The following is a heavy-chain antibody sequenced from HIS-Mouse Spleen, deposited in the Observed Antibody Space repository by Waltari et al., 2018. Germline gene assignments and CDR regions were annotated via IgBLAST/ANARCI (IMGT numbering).Heavy chain of an antibody. CDR1: GFTFSSYG. Sequence: QVQLVESGGGVVQPGRSLRLSCAASGFTFSSYGMPWVRQAPGKGVGWVAVISYDGSNKYYADSLKGRFTISRDNSKNTLYLQMNSLRAEDTAVYYCAKDRGSPLYFDYWGQGTLVTVSS. J-gene: IGHJ4*02. CDR3: AKDRGSPLYFDY. V-gene: IGHV3-30*18. D-gene: IGHD1-26*01. CDR2: ISYDGSNK.